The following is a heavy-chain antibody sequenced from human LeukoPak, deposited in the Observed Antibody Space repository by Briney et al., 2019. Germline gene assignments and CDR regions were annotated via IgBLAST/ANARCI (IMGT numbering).Heavy chain of an antibody. CDR3: ASTPYYCFWSGYPPLAFDI. D-gene: IGHD3-3*01. V-gene: IGHV4-59*01. CDR1: GGSISSYY. CDR2: IYYSGST. Sequence: SETLSLTCTVSGGSISSYYWSWIRQPPGKGLEWIGYIYYSGSTNYNPSLKSRVTISVDTSKNQFSLKLSSVTAADTAVYYCASTPYYCFWSGYPPLAFDIWGQGTMVTVSS. J-gene: IGHJ3*02.